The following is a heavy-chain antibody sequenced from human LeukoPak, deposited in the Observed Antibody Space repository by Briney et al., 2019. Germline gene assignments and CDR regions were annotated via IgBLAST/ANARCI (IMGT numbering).Heavy chain of an antibody. CDR2: ISYDGSNK. Sequence: GGSLRLSCAASGFTFSSYGMHWVRQAPGKGLEWVAVISYDGSNKYYADSVKGRFTISRDNSKNTLYLQMNSLRAEDTAVYHCAKDPSGGNVLSWFDPWGQGTLVTVSS. D-gene: IGHD4-23*01. CDR1: GFTFSSYG. V-gene: IGHV3-30*18. J-gene: IGHJ5*02. CDR3: AKDPSGGNVLSWFDP.